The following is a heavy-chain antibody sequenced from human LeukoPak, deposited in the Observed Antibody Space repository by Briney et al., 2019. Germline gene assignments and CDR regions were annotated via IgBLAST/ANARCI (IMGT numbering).Heavy chain of an antibody. V-gene: IGHV1-2*02. Sequence: ASVTVSFKASGYTFTVYYMHWVRQAPGQGLEWMGWINPNSGGTNYAQKFQGRVTMTRDTSISTAYMELSRLRSDDTAVYYCARAQIRVVGPPFYGMDVWGQGTTVTVSS. J-gene: IGHJ6*02. CDR2: INPNSGGT. CDR1: GYTFTVYY. CDR3: ARAQIRVVGPPFYGMDV. D-gene: IGHD2-21*01.